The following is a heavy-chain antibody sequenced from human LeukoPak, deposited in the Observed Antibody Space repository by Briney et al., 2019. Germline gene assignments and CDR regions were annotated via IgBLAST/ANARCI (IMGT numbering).Heavy chain of an antibody. CDR2: ISGSGGST. D-gene: IGHD1-7*01. V-gene: IGHV3-23*01. CDR3: AKDPRITGTEGPDY. Sequence: GGSLRLSCAASGFTFSSYAMSWVRQAPGKGLEWVSAISGSGGSTYYADSVKGRFTISRDNSKNTLYLQMNSLRAEDTAVYYCAKDPRITGTEGPDYWGQGTLVTVSS. CDR1: GFTFSSYA. J-gene: IGHJ4*02.